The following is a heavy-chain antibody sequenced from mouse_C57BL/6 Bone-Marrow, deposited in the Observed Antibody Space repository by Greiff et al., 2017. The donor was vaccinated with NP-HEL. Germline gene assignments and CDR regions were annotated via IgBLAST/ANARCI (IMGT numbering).Heavy chain of an antibody. D-gene: IGHD3-3*01. V-gene: IGHV1-26*01. CDR2: INPNNGGT. CDR3: ARRGRYFDY. J-gene: IGHJ2*01. CDR1: GYTFTDYY. Sequence: EVKLQQSGPELVKPGASVKISCKASGYTFTDYYMNWVKQSHGKSLEWIGDINPNNGGTSYNQKFKGKATLTVDKSSSTAYMELRSLTSEDSAVYYCARRGRYFDYWGQGTTLTVSS.